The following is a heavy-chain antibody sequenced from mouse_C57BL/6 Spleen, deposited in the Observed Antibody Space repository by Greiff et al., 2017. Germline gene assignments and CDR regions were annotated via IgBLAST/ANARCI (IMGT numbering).Heavy chain of an antibody. CDR1: GYSITSGYS. CDR2: ISYDGSN. Sequence: DVQLVESGPGLVKPSQSLSLTCSVTGYSITSGYSWNWIRQFPGNKLEWMGYISYDGSNKYNPSLKNRISLTRDTSKNQFFLKLNSVTTEDTATYYCARERIYYYGSSYETYWGQGTTLTVSS. CDR3: ARERIYYYGSSYETY. D-gene: IGHD1-1*01. V-gene: IGHV3-6*01. J-gene: IGHJ2*01.